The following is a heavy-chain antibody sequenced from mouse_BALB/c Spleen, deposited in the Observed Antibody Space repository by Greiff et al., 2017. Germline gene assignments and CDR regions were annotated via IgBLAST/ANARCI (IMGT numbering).Heavy chain of an antibody. D-gene: IGHD2-2*01. J-gene: IGHJ4*01. CDR3: ARYRGYGYDGYYYAMDY. Sequence: VKLMESGPGLVAPSQSLSITCTVSGFSLTGYGVNWVRQPPGKGLEWLGMIWGDGSTDYNSALKSRLSISKDNSKSQVFLKMNSLQTDDTARYYCARYRGYGYDGYYYAMDYWGQGTSVTVSS. CDR1: GFSLTGYG. V-gene: IGHV2-6-7*01. CDR2: IWGDGST.